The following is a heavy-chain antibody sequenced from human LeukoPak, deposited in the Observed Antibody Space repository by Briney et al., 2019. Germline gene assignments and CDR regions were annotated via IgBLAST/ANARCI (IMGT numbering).Heavy chain of an antibody. CDR3: ATLRDGYHLYDY. CDR1: GNNFRKHW. D-gene: IGHD5-24*01. Sequence: GESLKITCKSSGNNFRKHWIAWVRQMPGKGLELMGYIYPGDSDTRYSPSFQGHVTISADTSISTAYLQWSSVKASDTAMYYCATLRDGYHLYDYWGQGALVTVSS. J-gene: IGHJ4*02. CDR2: IYPGDSDT. V-gene: IGHV5-51*01.